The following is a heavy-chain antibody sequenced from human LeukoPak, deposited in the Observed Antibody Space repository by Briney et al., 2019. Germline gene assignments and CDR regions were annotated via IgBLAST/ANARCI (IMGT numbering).Heavy chain of an antibody. CDR1: GGSFSGYY. D-gene: IGHD3-10*01. CDR3: ARVYGSGSYYKGVEHKETNYYFDY. CDR2: INHSGST. V-gene: IGHV4-34*01. Sequence: SSETLSLTCAVYGGSFSGYYWSWIRQPPGKGLEWIGEINHSGSTNYNPSLKSRVTISVDTSKNQFSLKLSSVTAADTAVYYCARVYGSGSYYKGVEHKETNYYFDYWGQGTLVTVSS. J-gene: IGHJ4*02.